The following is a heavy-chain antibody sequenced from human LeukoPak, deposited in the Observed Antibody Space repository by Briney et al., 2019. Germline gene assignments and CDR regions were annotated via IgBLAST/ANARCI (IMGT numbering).Heavy chain of an antibody. CDR2: ISAYNGNT. V-gene: IGHV1-18*01. CDR3: ARDAHEPYYDFWSGYYKDYYYGMDV. D-gene: IGHD3-3*01. J-gene: IGHJ6*02. Sequence: ASVKVSCKASGYTFTSYGISWVRQAPGQGLEWMGWISAYNGNTNYAQKLQGRVTMTTDTSTSTAYMELRSLRSDDTAVYYCARDAHEPYYDFWSGYYKDYYYGMDVWGQGTTVTVSS. CDR1: GYTFTSYG.